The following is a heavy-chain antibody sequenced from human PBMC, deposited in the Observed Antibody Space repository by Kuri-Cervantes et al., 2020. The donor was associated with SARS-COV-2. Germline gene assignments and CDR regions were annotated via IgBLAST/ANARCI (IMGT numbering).Heavy chain of an antibody. CDR2: ISSSGSTI. J-gene: IGHJ4*02. CDR3: ARTDFWSGYYVDY. Sequence: GGFLRLSCAASGFSFSNAWMSWVRQAPGKGLEWVSYISSSGSTIYYADSVKGRFTISRDNAKNSLYLQMNSLRAEDTAVYYCARTDFWSGYYVDYWGQGTLVTVSS. CDR1: GFSFSNAW. D-gene: IGHD3-3*01. V-gene: IGHV3-11*04.